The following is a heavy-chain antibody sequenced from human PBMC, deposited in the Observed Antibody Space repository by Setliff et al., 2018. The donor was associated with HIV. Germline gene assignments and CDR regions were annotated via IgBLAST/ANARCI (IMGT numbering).Heavy chain of an antibody. V-gene: IGHV1-18*01. D-gene: IGHD2-15*01. J-gene: IGHJ4*02. CDR1: GYTFTNYR. Sequence: ASVKVSCKASGYTFTNYRITWVRQAPGQGLAWMGWISTYTGNTNYAQKFQGRVTMTRDTSTSTVYMEVNSLRSEDTAVYYCAREAHGGNPWGDYWGQGTLVTVSS. CDR3: AREAHGGNPWGDY. CDR2: ISTYTGNT.